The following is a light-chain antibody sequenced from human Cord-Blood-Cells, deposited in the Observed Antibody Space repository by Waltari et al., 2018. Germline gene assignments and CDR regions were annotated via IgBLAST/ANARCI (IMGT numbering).Light chain of an antibody. J-gene: IGKJ3*01. V-gene: IGKV1-39*01. CDR3: QQSYSTPFT. CDR2: AAP. Sequence: DIQMTQSPSSLSASVGDRVTITCRASQSISSYLNWYQQKPGKAPKLPIYAAPSLQSGVPSRFSGSGSGTDFTLTISSLQPEDFATYYCQQSYSTPFTFGPGTKVDIK. CDR1: QSISSY.